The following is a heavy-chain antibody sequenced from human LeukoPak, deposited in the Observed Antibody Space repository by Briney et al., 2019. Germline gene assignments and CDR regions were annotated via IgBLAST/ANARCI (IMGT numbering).Heavy chain of an antibody. V-gene: IGHV1-18*01. D-gene: IGHD4-23*01. Sequence: ASVKVSCKVSGYTLTELSMHWVRQAPGKGLEWMGWISAYNGNTNYAQKLQGRVTMTTDTSTSTAYMELRSLRSDDTAVYYCARDTTTVVTYYYYYGMDVWGQGTTVTVSS. CDR1: GYTLTELS. J-gene: IGHJ6*02. CDR2: ISAYNGNT. CDR3: ARDTTTVVTYYYYYGMDV.